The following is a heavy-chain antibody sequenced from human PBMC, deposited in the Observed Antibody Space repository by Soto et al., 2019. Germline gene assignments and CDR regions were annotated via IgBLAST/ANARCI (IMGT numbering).Heavy chain of an antibody. CDR2: IIPIFGTA. CDR1: GGTFSSYA. Sequence: QVQLVQSGAEVKKPGSSVKVSCKASGGTFSSYAISWVRQAPGQGLEWMGGIIPIFGTANYEQKFQGRVTITAHESTSTAYMELSSLRSEDTAVYYCARDLSVTVTTPPSPNWFDPWGQGTLVTVSS. CDR3: ARDLSVTVTTPPSPNWFDP. J-gene: IGHJ5*02. V-gene: IGHV1-69*12. D-gene: IGHD1-7*01.